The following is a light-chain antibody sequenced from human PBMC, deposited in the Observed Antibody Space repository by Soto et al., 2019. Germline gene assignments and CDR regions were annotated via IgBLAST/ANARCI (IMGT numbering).Light chain of an antibody. CDR1: QDIRTS. V-gene: IGKV1-33*01. J-gene: IGKJ3*01. CDR2: GAS. Sequence: DLQMTQSPSSLSASVGARVSITCQASQDIRTSLSWFQQKPGRAPKLLIYGASYLETGVPSRFRGSGSGTDFTFTISSLKAEDIATYYCQHYHDLPPFTFGPGTRVDVK. CDR3: QHYHDLPPFT.